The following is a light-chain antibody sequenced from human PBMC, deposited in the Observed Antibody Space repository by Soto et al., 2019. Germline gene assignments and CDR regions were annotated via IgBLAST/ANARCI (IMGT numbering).Light chain of an antibody. CDR2: EVS. J-gene: IGLJ1*01. Sequence: QSVLTQPPSASGSPGQSVTISCTGTSGDVGGYNYVSWYQQHPGKAPKLMIYEVSTRPSGVSNRFSGSKSGNTASLTISGLQAEDESDYYCSSYTSSSTYVFGTGTKVTVL. CDR3: SSYTSSSTYV. CDR1: SGDVGGYNY. V-gene: IGLV2-14*01.